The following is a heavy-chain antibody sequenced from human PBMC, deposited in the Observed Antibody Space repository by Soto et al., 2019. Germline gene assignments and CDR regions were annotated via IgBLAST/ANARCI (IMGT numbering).Heavy chain of an antibody. CDR2: ISYSGST. CDR3: ARDWDSSGLFDP. D-gene: IGHD3-10*01. Sequence: SETRSLTWSVSGASITTYYWSWIRQPPGKGLEWIGSISYSGSTKYNPSLESRVMISLDTSKNQFSLRLTSVTAADTALYYCARDWDSSGLFDPWGQGALVTVSS. V-gene: IGHV4-59*01. CDR1: GASITTYY. J-gene: IGHJ5*02.